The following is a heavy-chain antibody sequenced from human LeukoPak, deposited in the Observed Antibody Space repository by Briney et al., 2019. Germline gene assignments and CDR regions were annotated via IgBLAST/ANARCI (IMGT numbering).Heavy chain of an antibody. J-gene: IGHJ4*02. CDR1: GFTFSSYD. D-gene: IGHD1-26*01. CDR3: ARRPGSYFDY. CDR2: ISSSGSGI. Sequence: PTGGSLRLSCAASGFTFSSYDMTWVRQAPGKGLEWVSYISSSGSGIYYADSVKGRFTISRDNAKNSLYLLMNSLRAEDTAVYYCARRPGSYFDYWGQGTLVTVSS. V-gene: IGHV3-48*03.